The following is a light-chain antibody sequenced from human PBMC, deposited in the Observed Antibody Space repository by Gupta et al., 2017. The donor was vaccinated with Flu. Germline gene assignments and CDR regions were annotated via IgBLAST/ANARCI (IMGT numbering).Light chain of an antibody. V-gene: IGLV1-51*01. CDR3: ATWDNSLNDL. CDR2: DDD. Sequence: QSVTISCAGSDSNIGHNYVSWYQQIPGTAPKVVIYDDDKRPSGIPDRFSASKSGTSATLDITGLQTEDEAHYYCATWDNSLNDLFGGGTKVTVL. J-gene: IGLJ3*02. CDR1: DSNIGHNY.